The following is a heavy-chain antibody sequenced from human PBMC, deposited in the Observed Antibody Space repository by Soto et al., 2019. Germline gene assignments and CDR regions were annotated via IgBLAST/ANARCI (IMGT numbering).Heavy chain of an antibody. Sequence: PGGSLRLSCAASGFTFSSYEMNWVRQAPGKGLEWVSYISSSGSTIYYADSVKGRFTISRDNAKNSLYLQMNSLRAEDTAVYYCARDCTLEMATISLDYWGQGTLVTVSS. CDR2: ISSSGSTI. J-gene: IGHJ4*02. CDR1: GFTFSSYE. CDR3: ARDCTLEMATISLDY. D-gene: IGHD5-12*01. V-gene: IGHV3-48*03.